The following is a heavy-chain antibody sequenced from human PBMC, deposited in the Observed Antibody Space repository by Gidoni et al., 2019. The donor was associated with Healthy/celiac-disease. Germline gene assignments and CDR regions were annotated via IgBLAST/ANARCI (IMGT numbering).Heavy chain of an antibody. Sequence: EVQLLESGGGLVQPGGSLRLSCAASGFTFSSYAMSWVRQAPGQGLEWVSAISGSGGSTYYADSVKGRFTISRDNSKNTLYLQMNSLRAEDTAVYYCAKPGSIGYCSGGSCSFDYWGQGTLVTVSS. CDR3: AKPGSIGYCSGGSCSFDY. J-gene: IGHJ4*02. V-gene: IGHV3-23*01. CDR1: GFTFSSYA. CDR2: ISGSGGST. D-gene: IGHD2-15*01.